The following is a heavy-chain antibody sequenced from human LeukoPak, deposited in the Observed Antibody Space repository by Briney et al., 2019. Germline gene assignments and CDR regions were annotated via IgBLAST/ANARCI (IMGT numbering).Heavy chain of an antibody. J-gene: IGHJ3*02. Sequence: SETLSLTCAVYGGSFSGYYWSRIRQPPGKGLEWIGEINHSGSTNYNPSLKSRVTISVDTSKNQFSLKLSSVTAADTAVYYCAKSNGYGLVDIWGQGTMVTVSS. V-gene: IGHV4-34*01. CDR3: AKSNGYGLVDI. CDR1: GGSFSGYY. D-gene: IGHD3-10*01. CDR2: INHSGST.